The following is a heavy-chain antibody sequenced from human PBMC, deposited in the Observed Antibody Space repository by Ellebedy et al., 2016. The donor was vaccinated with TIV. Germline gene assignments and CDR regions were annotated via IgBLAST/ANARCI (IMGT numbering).Heavy chain of an antibody. Sequence: GESLKISCAASGFTFSSYAMHWVRQAPGKGLEWVAVISYDGSNKYYADSVKGRFTISRDNSKNTLYLQMNSLRAEDTAVYYCARDRLRRSSVRGKRGGYYYYGMDVWGQGTTVTVSS. CDR2: ISYDGSNK. J-gene: IGHJ6*02. CDR3: ARDRLRRSSVRGKRGGYYYYGMDV. CDR1: GFTFSSYA. D-gene: IGHD3-10*01. V-gene: IGHV3-30*07.